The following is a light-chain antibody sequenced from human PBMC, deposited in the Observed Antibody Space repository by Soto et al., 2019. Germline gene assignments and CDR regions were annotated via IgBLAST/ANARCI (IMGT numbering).Light chain of an antibody. CDR2: DDS. CDR1: NIGSKS. V-gene: IGLV3-21*02. Sequence: SYELTQPPSVSVAPGQTARITCGGNNIGSKSVHWYQQKPGQAPVLVVYDDSDRPSGIPERFSGSNSGNTATLTISRVEAGDEADYYCQVWDSSSEHNYVFGTGTKVTVL. CDR3: QVWDSSSEHNYV. J-gene: IGLJ1*01.